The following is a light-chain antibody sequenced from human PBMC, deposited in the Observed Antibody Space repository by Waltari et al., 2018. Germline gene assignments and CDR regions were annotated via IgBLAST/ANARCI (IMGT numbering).Light chain of an antibody. Sequence: DTQMTQSPSSLSASVGDIITITCQANQDIGHCLNWYQHKPGTPPQLLISERSALEPGVPARFRGGRAGSRFIFTVNGLQPDDFATYFCQQYETPPLTFGGGTKLEI. J-gene: IGKJ4*01. CDR2: ERS. CDR3: QQYETPPLT. CDR1: QDIGHC. V-gene: IGKV1-33*01.